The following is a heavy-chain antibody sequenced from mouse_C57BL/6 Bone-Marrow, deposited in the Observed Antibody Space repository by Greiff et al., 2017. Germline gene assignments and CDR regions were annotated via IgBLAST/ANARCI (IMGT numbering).Heavy chain of an antibody. CDR1: GYTFTSYG. Sequence: VQLQQSGAELARPGASVKLSCKASGYTFTSYGISWVKQRTGQGLEWIGEIYPRSGNTYYNEKFKGKATLTADKSSSTAYMELRSLTSEDSAVYVCARRRRSTMVTTSAWFAYGGQGTLVTVSA. V-gene: IGHV1-81*01. CDR3: ARRRRSTMVTTSAWFAY. D-gene: IGHD2-2*01. CDR2: IYPRSGNT. J-gene: IGHJ3*01.